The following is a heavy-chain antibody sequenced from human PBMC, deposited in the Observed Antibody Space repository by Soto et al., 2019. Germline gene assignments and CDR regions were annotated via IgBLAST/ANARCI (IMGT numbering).Heavy chain of an antibody. V-gene: IGHV1-3*01. J-gene: IGHJ3*02. CDR3: AREQSGEIMTMTDAFDI. Sequence: ASVKVSFKASGYTFTSYAIHWVRQAPGPRLEWMGWNNAGNGNTQYSQKFQGRVTITRDTSASIAYMEVSSLRSEDTALYYCAREQSGEIMTMTDAFDIWGQGTMVTVSS. CDR1: GYTFTSYA. D-gene: IGHD3-16*01. CDR2: NNAGNGNT.